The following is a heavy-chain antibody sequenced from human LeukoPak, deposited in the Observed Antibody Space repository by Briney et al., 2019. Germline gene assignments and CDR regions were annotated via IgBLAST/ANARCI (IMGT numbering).Heavy chain of an antibody. Sequence: SETLSLTCTVSGGSINSGSYYWSWIRQPAGKGLEWIGRIYRSGRTNYNPSLKSRVTISVDTSKNQFSLKLSSVTAADTAVYYCARSPRRYDILTGYYADAFDIWGQGTMVTVSS. CDR1: GGSINSGSYY. CDR2: IYRSGRT. CDR3: ARSPRRYDILTGYYADAFDI. V-gene: IGHV4-61*02. D-gene: IGHD3-9*01. J-gene: IGHJ3*02.